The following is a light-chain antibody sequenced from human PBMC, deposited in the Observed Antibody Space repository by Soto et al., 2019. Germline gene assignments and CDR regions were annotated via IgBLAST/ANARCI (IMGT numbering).Light chain of an antibody. CDR3: QSYDTSLSGVI. Sequence: QSVLTQTPSVSGAPGQKITMSCTGSSSNIGAGYDVHWYQQIPGAAHRLLIYADNNRPSGVPDRFSASKSGTSASLAITGLQGEDEANYYCQSYDTSLSGVIFGAGTKLTVL. V-gene: IGLV1-40*01. J-gene: IGLJ2*01. CDR2: ADN. CDR1: SSNIGAGYD.